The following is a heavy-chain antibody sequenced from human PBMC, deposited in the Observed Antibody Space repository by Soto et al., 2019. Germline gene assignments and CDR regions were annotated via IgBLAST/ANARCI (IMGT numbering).Heavy chain of an antibody. Sequence: PGGSLRLSCVASGFTFSNYAMHWVRQAPGKGLEYVSAISNNGGSTYYADSVKGRFTISRDNSKNTLYLQMNSLRAEDTAVYYCAKGGIVVVPANYYMDVWGKGTTVTVSS. V-gene: IGHV3-64*02. CDR1: GFTFSNYA. J-gene: IGHJ6*03. CDR3: AKGGIVVVPANYYMDV. CDR2: ISNNGGST. D-gene: IGHD2-2*01.